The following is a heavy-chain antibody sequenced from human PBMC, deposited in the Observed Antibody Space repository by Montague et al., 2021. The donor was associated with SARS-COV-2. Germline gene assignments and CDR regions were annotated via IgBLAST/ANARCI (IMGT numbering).Heavy chain of an antibody. Sequence: SETLSLTCAVYGGSFSGYYCSWIRQPPGKGLEWIGEINHSGSINXNPSLKSRVTISVDTSKNQFSLKLSSVTAADTAVYYCARVPDYYDSSGYYFDAFDIWGQGTMVTVSS. D-gene: IGHD3-22*01. CDR3: ARVPDYYDSSGYYFDAFDI. CDR2: INHSGSI. J-gene: IGHJ3*02. CDR1: GGSFSGYY. V-gene: IGHV4-34*01.